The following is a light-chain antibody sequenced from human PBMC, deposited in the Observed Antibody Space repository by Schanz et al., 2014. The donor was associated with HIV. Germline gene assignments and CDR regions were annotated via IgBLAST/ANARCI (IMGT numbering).Light chain of an antibody. Sequence: QSVLTQPPSVSAAPGQKVTIACSGSAFNIGQNFVSWYQHLPGTAPKLLIFDNNKRPSGIPDRFSGSKSGTSATLGITGLQAGDEADYYCGTWDTGLSVVVFGGGTKLTVL. V-gene: IGLV1-51*01. CDR3: GTWDTGLSVVV. CDR1: AFNIGQNF. J-gene: IGLJ2*01. CDR2: DNN.